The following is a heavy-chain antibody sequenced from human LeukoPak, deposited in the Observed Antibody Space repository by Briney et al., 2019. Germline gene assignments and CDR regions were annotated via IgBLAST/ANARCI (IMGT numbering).Heavy chain of an antibody. Sequence: GGSLRLSCAASGFTFDDYAMHWVRQAPGKGLEWVSGISWNSGSIGYADSVKGRVTISRDNAKNSLYLQMNSLRAEDMALYYCANSRSSEGLDYWGQGKLVTVSA. D-gene: IGHD2-15*01. CDR2: ISWNSGSI. CDR3: ANSRSSEGLDY. J-gene: IGHJ4*02. CDR1: GFTFDDYA. V-gene: IGHV3-9*03.